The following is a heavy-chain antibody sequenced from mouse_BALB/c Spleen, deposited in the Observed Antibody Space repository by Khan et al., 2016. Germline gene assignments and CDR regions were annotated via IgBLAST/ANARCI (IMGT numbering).Heavy chain of an antibody. CDR2: IYPSDSYT. CDR1: GYTFTSYW. J-gene: IGHJ4*01. Sequence: QVQLQQPGAELVRPGASVKLSCKASGYTFTSYWINWVKQRPGQGLEWIGKIYPSDSYTNYNQKFKDKATLTVDKSSSTAYMQLSSPTSEDSAVYYCTRRGNYYARDDWGQETSVTVSS. V-gene: IGHV1-69*02. CDR3: TRRGNYYARDD. D-gene: IGHD2-1*01.